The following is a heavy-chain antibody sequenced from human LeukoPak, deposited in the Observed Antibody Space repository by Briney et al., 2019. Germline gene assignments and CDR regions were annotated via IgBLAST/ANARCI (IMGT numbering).Heavy chain of an antibody. CDR1: GFTFSSYA. CDR3: ARVRTSPH. Sequence: PGRSLRLSCAASGFTFSSYAMHWVRQAPGKGLEWVAVISYDGSNKYYADSVKGRFTISRDNSKNTLYLRMNSLRAEDTAVYYRARVRTSPHWGQGTLVTVSS. D-gene: IGHD2-2*01. J-gene: IGHJ4*02. V-gene: IGHV3-30-3*01. CDR2: ISYDGSNK.